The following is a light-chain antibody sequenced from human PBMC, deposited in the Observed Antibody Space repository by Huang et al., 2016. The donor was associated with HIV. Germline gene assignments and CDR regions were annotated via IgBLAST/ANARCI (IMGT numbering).Light chain of an antibody. CDR1: QSVLYSSNNENY. J-gene: IGKJ2*01. CDR3: QQYYDTPYT. CDR2: WAS. Sequence: DIVMPQSPDSLAVALGERATINCKSSQSVLYSSNNENYLAWYQQKPGQPPKLLIHWASTREAGVPDRFSGSGSGADFTLTINSLQAEDVAVYYGQQYYDTPYTFGQGTKLEIK. V-gene: IGKV4-1*01.